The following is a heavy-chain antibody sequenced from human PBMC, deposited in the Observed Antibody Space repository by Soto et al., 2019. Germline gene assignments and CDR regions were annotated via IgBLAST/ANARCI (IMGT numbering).Heavy chain of an antibody. J-gene: IGHJ4*02. CDR3: ARDQVFEDSRGNLDGY. D-gene: IGHD3-22*01. V-gene: IGHV1-18*01. CDR1: GYSFTSYG. CDR2: ISTYDGTT. Sequence: ASVKVSCKASGYSFTSYGINWVRQAPGQGLEWMGWISTYDGTTKYAQKVQGRVTMTTDTSTSTAYMELRSLRSDDTAVYYCARDQVFEDSRGNLDGYRGQGTLVTVPS.